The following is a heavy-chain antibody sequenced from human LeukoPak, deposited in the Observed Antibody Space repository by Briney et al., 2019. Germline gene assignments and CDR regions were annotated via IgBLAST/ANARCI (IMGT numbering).Heavy chain of an antibody. D-gene: IGHD3-22*01. CDR3: ASTPYYYDSSGYYYVT. Sequence: GESLEISCQGSGYRFTSYWIGWVRPVPGKGLEWMGIIYPGDSDTRYSPSFQGQVTISADKSISTAYLQWSSLKASDTAMYYCASTPYYYDSSGYYYVTWGQGTLVTVSS. J-gene: IGHJ5*02. CDR2: IYPGDSDT. CDR1: GYRFTSYW. V-gene: IGHV5-51*01.